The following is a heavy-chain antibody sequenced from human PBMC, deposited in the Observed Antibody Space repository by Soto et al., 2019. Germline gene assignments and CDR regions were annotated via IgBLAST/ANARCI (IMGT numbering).Heavy chain of an antibody. Sequence: EVQLLESGGGLVQPGGSLRLSCAASGFTFSSYAMSWVRQAPGKGLEWVSAIRGSGSSTYHADSVKDRFTISRDNSRNTLYLQMNILRAEDTAVYYCAKDRDYDFWSASNYWGQGTLVTVSS. D-gene: IGHD3-3*01. V-gene: IGHV3-23*01. CDR1: GFTFSSYA. J-gene: IGHJ4*02. CDR2: IRGSGSST. CDR3: AKDRDYDFWSASNY.